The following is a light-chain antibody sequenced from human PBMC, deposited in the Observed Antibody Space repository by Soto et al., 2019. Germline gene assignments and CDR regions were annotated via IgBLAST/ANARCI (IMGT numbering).Light chain of an antibody. J-gene: IGLJ1*01. CDR2: DVT. CDR3: CSYAGSYTYV. V-gene: IGLV2-11*01. Sequence: QSVLTQPRSVSGSPGLSVTLSCTGTSSDVGRYNFVSWYQQHPDKAPALIIYDVTRRPSGVPDRFSGSKSGNTASLTISGLQAEDETDYYCCSYAGSYTYVFGTGTKVTVL. CDR1: SSDVGRYNF.